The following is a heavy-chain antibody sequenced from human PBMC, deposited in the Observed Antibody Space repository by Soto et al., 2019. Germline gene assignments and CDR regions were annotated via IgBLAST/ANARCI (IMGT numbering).Heavy chain of an antibody. CDR3: ARNFLSPDY. J-gene: IGHJ4*02. Sequence: LRLSCAASGFPLSSYWMNWVRQAPGKGLEWVANIKQDGSEKYYVDSVKGRFTISRDNAKNSLYLQMNSLRAEDTAVYYCARNFLSPDYWGQGTLVTVSS. CDR1: GFPLSSYW. V-gene: IGHV3-7*01. CDR2: IKQDGSEK.